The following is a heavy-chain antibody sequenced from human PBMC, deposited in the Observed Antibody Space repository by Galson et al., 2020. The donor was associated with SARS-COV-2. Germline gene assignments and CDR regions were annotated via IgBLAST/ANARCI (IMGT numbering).Heavy chain of an antibody. J-gene: IGHJ4*02. D-gene: IGHD1-26*01. CDR1: GVSISSDDSY. CDR2: IFYSGFT. V-gene: IGHV4-30-4*01. CDR3: ASGLGGDY. Sequence: SETLSLTCTVSGVSISSDDSYWSWIRQHPGKGLEWIGYIFYSGFTYYSPSFKSRLTMSLDTSKNQFSLKLNAVTAADTAVYYCASGLGGDYWGPGTSVTVSS.